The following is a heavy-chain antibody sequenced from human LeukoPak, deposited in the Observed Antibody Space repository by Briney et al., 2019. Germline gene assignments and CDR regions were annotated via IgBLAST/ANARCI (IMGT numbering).Heavy chain of an antibody. CDR3: ARDKAGGYSYGYYYYYYMDV. Sequence: ASVKVSCKASGYTFTSYGISWVRQAPGQGLEWMGWNSAYNGNTNYAQKLQGRVTMTTDTSTSTAYMELRSLRSDDTAVYYCARDKAGGYSYGYYYYYYMDVWGKGTTVTVSS. J-gene: IGHJ6*03. D-gene: IGHD5-18*01. CDR1: GYTFTSYG. V-gene: IGHV1-18*01. CDR2: NSAYNGNT.